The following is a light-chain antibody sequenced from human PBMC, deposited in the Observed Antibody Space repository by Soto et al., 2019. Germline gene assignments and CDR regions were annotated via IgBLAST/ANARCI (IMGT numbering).Light chain of an antibody. CDR2: AAS. CDR1: QDIGNF. V-gene: IGKV1-27*01. CDR3: QQSYSAPIT. Sequence: ILMTQSPSSLSAFVGDRVTITCRASQDIGNFLAWYQQKPGKVPKLLIYAASRLQSGVPSRFSGSGSGAVFTLTISSLQPEDFATYYCQQSYSAPITFGQGTRLEIK. J-gene: IGKJ5*01.